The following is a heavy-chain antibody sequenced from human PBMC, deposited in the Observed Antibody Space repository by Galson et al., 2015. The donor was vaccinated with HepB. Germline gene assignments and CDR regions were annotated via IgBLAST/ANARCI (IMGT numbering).Heavy chain of an antibody. Sequence: SLRLSCAASGFSVSSSYMSWVRQAPGKGLEWVSIFYSGGSRYYADSVKGRFTISRDRSKNTLYLQMNSLRAEDTAVYYCAREMGVGDWFDAWGQGTLVTVSS. V-gene: IGHV3-53*01. CDR3: AREMGVGDWFDA. D-gene: IGHD1-26*01. CDR2: FYSGGSR. CDR1: GFSVSSSY. J-gene: IGHJ5*02.